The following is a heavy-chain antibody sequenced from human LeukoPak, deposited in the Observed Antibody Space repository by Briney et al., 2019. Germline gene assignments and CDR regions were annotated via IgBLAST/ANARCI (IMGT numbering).Heavy chain of an antibody. CDR2: ISGSGGST. J-gene: IGHJ4*02. D-gene: IGHD4-17*01. Sequence: PGGSLRLSCAASGFTFSSYAMSWVRQAPGKGLEWVSLISGSGGSTYYAVSVEGRFTISRDNSKNTLYLQMNRLRTEDTAVYYCAKSSRTTPNTGFDYWGQGTLVTVSS. CDR3: AKSSRTTPNTGFDY. V-gene: IGHV3-23*01. CDR1: GFTFSSYA.